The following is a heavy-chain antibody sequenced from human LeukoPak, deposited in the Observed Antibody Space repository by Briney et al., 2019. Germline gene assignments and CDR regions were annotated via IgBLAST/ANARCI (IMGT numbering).Heavy chain of an antibody. CDR2: ISSSSYI. V-gene: IGHV3-21*01. D-gene: IGHD6-13*01. CDR1: GFTFSSYS. CDR3: ATPNGAAAGRKDAFDI. Sequence: GGSLRLSCAASGFTFSSYSMNWVRQAPGKGLEWVSSISSSSYIYYADSVKGRFTISRDNAKNSLYLRMNSLRAEDTAVYYCATPNGAAAGRKDAFDIWGQGTMVTVSS. J-gene: IGHJ3*02.